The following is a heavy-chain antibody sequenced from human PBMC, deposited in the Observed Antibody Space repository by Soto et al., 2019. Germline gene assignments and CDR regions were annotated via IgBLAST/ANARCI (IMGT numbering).Heavy chain of an antibody. V-gene: IGHV1-18*01. CDR3: ARDMDSYGIYYFDY. CDR2: ISAYNGNT. J-gene: IGHJ4*02. Sequence: ASVKVSCKASGYTFTSYGISWVRQAPGQGLEWMGWISAYNGNTNYAQKLQGRVTMTTDTSTSTAYMELRSLRSDDTAVYYCARDMDSYGIYYFDYWGQGTLVTVSS. CDR1: GYTFTSYG. D-gene: IGHD5-18*01.